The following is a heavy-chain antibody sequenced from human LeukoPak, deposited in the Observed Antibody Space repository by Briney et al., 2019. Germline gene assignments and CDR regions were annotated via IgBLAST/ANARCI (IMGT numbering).Heavy chain of an antibody. CDR2: ISGYNGDR. CDR1: GYIFSSYG. V-gene: IGHV1-18*01. Sequence: ASVKVSSKASGYIFSSYGISWVRQAPGEGLEWMGWISGYNGDRKYAQKVQGRVTMTTDTSTTTAYMELRSLRSDDTAVYYCARVRYYDSSGPYFDYWGQGTLVTVSS. D-gene: IGHD3-22*01. CDR3: ARVRYYDSSGPYFDY. J-gene: IGHJ4*02.